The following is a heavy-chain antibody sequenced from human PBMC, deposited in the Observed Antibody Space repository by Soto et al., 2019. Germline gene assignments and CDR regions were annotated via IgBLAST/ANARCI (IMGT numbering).Heavy chain of an antibody. D-gene: IGHD1-7*01. CDR2: ISARDGRT. CDR1: GFIFSNHA. V-gene: IGHV3-23*01. CDR3: AKDQDNWKYGDDY. Sequence: GGSLRLSCAASGFIFSNHAMSWVCQAPAKGLEWVSTISARDGRTYYADSAKGRFTISRDNSKNTLYLQMNSLRAEDTAVYYCAKDQDNWKYGDDYWGQGTPVTVSS. J-gene: IGHJ4*02.